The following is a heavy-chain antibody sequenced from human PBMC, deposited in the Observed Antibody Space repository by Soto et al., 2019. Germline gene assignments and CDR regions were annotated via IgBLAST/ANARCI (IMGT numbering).Heavy chain of an antibody. J-gene: IGHJ4*02. Sequence: QITLKESGPTLVKPTQTLTLTCTFSGFSLSTSGVGVGWIRQPPGKALEWLALIYWDDDKRYSPSLKSRLTITKDTSKNLVVLTMTDMDPLDTATYYCAHSFWGRYSSSWYTRGYYFDYWGQGTLVTVSS. D-gene: IGHD6-13*01. V-gene: IGHV2-5*02. CDR3: AHSFWGRYSSSWYTRGYYFDY. CDR2: IYWDDDK. CDR1: GFSLSTSGVG.